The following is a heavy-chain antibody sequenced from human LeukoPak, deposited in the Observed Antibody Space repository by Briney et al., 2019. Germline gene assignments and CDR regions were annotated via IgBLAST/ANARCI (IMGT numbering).Heavy chain of an antibody. D-gene: IGHD4-17*01. CDR3: ASTVLV. CDR1: GFTFSSYA. J-gene: IGHJ4*02. V-gene: IGHV3-30-3*01. CDR2: ISYDGSNK. Sequence: GGSLRLSCAASGFTFSSYAMHWVRQAPGKGLEWVAVISYDGSNKYYADSVKGRFTISRDNSKNTLYLQMNSLRAEDTAVYYCASTVLVWGRGALVTVSS.